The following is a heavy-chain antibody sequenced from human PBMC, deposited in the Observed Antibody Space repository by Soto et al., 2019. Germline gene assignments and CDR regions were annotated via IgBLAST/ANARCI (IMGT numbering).Heavy chain of an antibody. D-gene: IGHD3-10*01. J-gene: IGHJ6*02. V-gene: IGHV1-18*01. Sequence: ASVKVSCKASGYTFTSYGISWVRQAPGQGLEWMGWISAYNGNTNYAQKLQGRVTMTTDTSTSTAYMELRSLRSDDTAVYYCARDSSWFGRYGMDVWGQGTTVTVSS. CDR2: ISAYNGNT. CDR1: GYTFTSYG. CDR3: ARDSSWFGRYGMDV.